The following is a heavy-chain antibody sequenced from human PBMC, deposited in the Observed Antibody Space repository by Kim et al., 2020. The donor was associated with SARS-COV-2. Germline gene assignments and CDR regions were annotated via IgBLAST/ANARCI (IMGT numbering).Heavy chain of an antibody. J-gene: IGHJ2*01. CDR1: GFSLGDYN. CDR3: ARDAGPALRGFGYFDL. V-gene: IGHV3-21*01. CDR2: IGSRSHHI. Sequence: GGSLRLSCASSGFSLGDYNVNWVRQPPGKGLEWVASIGSRSHHIYYAESLRGRITVSRENTNNSAFLQMHSLSAEDTALYYCARDAGPALRGFGYFDLWGRGTLVTVSS. D-gene: IGHD3-10*01.